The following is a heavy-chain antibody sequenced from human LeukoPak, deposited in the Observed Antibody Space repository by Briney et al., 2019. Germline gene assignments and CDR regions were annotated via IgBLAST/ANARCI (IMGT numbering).Heavy chain of an antibody. CDR1: GYTFTSYG. J-gene: IGHJ4*02. V-gene: IGHV1-18*01. CDR3: ARDFLVRGVIPYY. CDR2: VSAYNGNT. Sequence: ASVKVSCKASGYTFTSYGISWVRQAPGQGLAWMGWVSAYNGNTNYAQKLQGRVTMTTDTSPSTAYMELRSLRPDDTAVYYCARDFLVRGVIPYYWGQGTLVTVSS. D-gene: IGHD3-10*01.